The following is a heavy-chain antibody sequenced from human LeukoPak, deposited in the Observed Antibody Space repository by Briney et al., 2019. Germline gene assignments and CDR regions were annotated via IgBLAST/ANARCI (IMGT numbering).Heavy chain of an antibody. CDR1: GDSVSRSDSY. D-gene: IGHD3-22*01. CDR3: ARRRYYDGSGYLE. Sequence: SETLSLTCSVSGDSVSRSDSYWDWIRQPPGKGLEWIGTIYYSGRTYYSPSLKSRVTMSVDPSNNQFSLNLRSVTAADTAVYYCARRRYYDGSGYLEWGQGALLSVSS. J-gene: IGHJ1*01. V-gene: IGHV4-39*01. CDR2: IYYSGRT.